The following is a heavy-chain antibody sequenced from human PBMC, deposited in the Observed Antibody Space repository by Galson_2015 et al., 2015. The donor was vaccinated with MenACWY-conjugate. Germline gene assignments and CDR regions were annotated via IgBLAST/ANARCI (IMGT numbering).Heavy chain of an antibody. Sequence: ETLSLTCAVSGGPIHSPNYFCAWIRQPPGERLEWIGSIYYSGTTYYNPSLESRVTLSVDASMNQFSLILTSVTAADTAVYYCARLPRGITFVVMAPWGQGTLVTVSS. CDR3: ARLPRGITFVVMAP. J-gene: IGHJ5*02. V-gene: IGHV4-39*01. CDR1: GGPIHSPNYF. D-gene: IGHD2/OR15-2a*01. CDR2: IYYSGTT.